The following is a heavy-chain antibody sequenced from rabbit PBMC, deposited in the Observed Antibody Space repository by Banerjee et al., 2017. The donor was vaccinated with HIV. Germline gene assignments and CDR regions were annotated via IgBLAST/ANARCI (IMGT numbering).Heavy chain of an antibody. J-gene: IGHJ6*01. V-gene: IGHV1S40*01. D-gene: IGHD1-1*01. CDR1: GIDFSTYYY. CDR3: ARGDPYDYYAF. CDR2: ISTGDGIT. Sequence: QSLEESGGDLVKPGASLTLTCTASGIDFSTYYYIYWVRQAPGKGLEWIACISTGDGITYYASWAEGRFTVSKTSSTTVTLRMTSLTAADTATYFCARGDPYDYYAFWGPGTLVTVS.